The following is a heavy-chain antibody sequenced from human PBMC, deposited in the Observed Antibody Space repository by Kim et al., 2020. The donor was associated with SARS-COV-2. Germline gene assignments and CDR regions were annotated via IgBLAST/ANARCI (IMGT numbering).Heavy chain of an antibody. CDR1: GYSFTSYW. D-gene: IGHD3-10*01. J-gene: IGHJ3*02. Sequence: GESLKISCKGSGYSFTSYWIGWVRQMPGKGLEWMGIIYPGDSDTRYSPSFQGQVTISADKSISTAYLQWSSLKASDTAMYYCARHPSYYAQALAFDIWGQGTMVTVSS. V-gene: IGHV5-51*01. CDR2: IYPGDSDT. CDR3: ARHPSYYAQALAFDI.